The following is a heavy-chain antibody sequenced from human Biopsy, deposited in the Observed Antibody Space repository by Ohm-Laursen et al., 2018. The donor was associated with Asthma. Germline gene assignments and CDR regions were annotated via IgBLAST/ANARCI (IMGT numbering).Heavy chain of an antibody. J-gene: IGHJ6*02. Sequence: SSVKASCKASGDSFSNYAISWVRQAPGQGLEWMGGLIPVLGTPDHAQMFEGRVTITADESTSSAYMELSSLSSEDTAVYYCARGYSGSDRIVYYYSGLEVWGQGATVTVSS. CDR1: GDSFSNYA. D-gene: IGHD5-12*01. V-gene: IGHV1-69*01. CDR3: ARGYSGSDRIVYYYSGLEV. CDR2: LIPVLGTP.